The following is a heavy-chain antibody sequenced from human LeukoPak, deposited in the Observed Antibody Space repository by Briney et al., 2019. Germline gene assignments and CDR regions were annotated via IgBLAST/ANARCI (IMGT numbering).Heavy chain of an antibody. CDR3: AGAYTAYDAFDY. V-gene: IGHV5-51*01. D-gene: IGHD5-12*01. CDR1: GYTFTSYW. CDR2: IYPGDSDT. Sequence: GESLKISCEGSGYTFTSYWIAWVRQMPGKGLEWMGIIYPGDSDTRYSPSFQGQVTISADKSISTAYLQWSSLNVSDTAIYYCAGAYTAYDAFDYWGQGTLVIVSS. J-gene: IGHJ4*02.